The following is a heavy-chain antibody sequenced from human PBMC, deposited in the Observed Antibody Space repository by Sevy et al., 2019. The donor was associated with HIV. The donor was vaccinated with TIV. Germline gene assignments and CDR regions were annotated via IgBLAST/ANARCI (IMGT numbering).Heavy chain of an antibody. V-gene: IGHV3-74*01. CDR1: GFTFSSYL. J-gene: IGHJ5*02. D-gene: IGHD4-17*01. CDR3: AREPTDYGDLGWFDP. Sequence: GGSLRLSCAASGFTFSSYLMHWVRQAPGKGLVWVSRINSDGSSTSYADSVKGRFTISRDNAKNTLYLQMNSLRAEDTAVYYCAREPTDYGDLGWFDPWGQGTLVTVSS. CDR2: INSDGSST.